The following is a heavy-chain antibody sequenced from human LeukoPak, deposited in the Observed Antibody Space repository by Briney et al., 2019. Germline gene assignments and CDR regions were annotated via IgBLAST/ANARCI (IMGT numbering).Heavy chain of an antibody. CDR1: GYTFTSYG. V-gene: IGHV1-18*01. CDR2: ISANNGNT. CDR3: ASLYGMDV. J-gene: IGHJ6*02. Sequence: ASVKVSCKASGYTFTSYGISWVRQAPGQGLEWMGWISANNGNTAYAQTLQGRVTLTTDTSTSTAYMELSSLRSEDTAVYYCASLYGMDVWGQGTTVTVSS.